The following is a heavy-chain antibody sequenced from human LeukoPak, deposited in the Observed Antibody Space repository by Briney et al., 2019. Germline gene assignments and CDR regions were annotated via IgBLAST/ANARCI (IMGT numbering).Heavy chain of an antibody. V-gene: IGHV1-18*01. J-gene: IGHJ3*02. CDR2: ISAYNGNT. Sequence: ASVKVSCKASGYTFTSYGISWVRQAPGQGLEWMGWISAYNGNTNYAQKLQGRVTMTTDTSTSTAYMELRSLRSDDTAVYYCARDMAYCGGDCSPDDAFDIWGQGTMVTVSS. CDR1: GYTFTSYG. D-gene: IGHD2-21*02. CDR3: ARDMAYCGGDCSPDDAFDI.